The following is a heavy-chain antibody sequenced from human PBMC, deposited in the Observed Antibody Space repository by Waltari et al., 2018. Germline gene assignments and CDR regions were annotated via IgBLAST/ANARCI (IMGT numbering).Heavy chain of an antibody. V-gene: IGHV1-2*02. D-gene: IGHD3-22*01. Sequence: QVQLVQSGAEVKKPGASVKVSCKASGYTFTGYYMHWVRQAPGQGLEWMGWINPNSGGTNYAQKFQGRVTMTRDTSISTAYMELSRLRSDDTAVYYCARDLAVVVVISDAFDIWGQGTMVTVSS. CDR2: INPNSGGT. J-gene: IGHJ3*02. CDR1: GYTFTGYY. CDR3: ARDLAVVVVISDAFDI.